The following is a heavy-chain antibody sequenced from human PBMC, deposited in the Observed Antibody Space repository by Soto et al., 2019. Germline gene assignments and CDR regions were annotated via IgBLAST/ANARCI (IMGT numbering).Heavy chain of an antibody. D-gene: IGHD2-21*01. CDR1: GFTFSVYK. CDR2: ISNQGDTT. J-gene: IGHJ4*02. Sequence: QPGGSLRLSCSTSGFTFSVYKMHWVRQAPGKGLEYVSGISNQGDTTYYADSVKGRFTISRDNSNNTLYFQMSSLRPEDTAGYYGAAAKLFHFENWGQGTQVTVAS. CDR3: AAAKLFHFEN. V-gene: IGHV3-64D*06.